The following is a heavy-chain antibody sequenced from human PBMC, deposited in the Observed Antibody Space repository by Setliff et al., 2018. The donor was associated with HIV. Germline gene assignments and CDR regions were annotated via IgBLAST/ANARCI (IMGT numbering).Heavy chain of an antibody. J-gene: IGHJ4*01. CDR2: INVGKGDT. D-gene: IGHD3-10*01. V-gene: IGHV1-3*01. Sequence: ASVKVSCKASGYTFTTYSMHWVRQAPGQSLEWMGWINVGKGDTKYSPEFQGRITLTRDTSANTAYMGLSSLRSDDTAVYFCTRGALLAVFDFDYWGHGTLVTVS. CDR1: GYTFTTYS. CDR3: TRGALLAVFDFDY.